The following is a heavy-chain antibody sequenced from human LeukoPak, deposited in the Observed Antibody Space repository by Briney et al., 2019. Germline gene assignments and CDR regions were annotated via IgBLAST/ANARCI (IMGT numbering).Heavy chain of an antibody. J-gene: IGHJ5*01. Sequence: SETLSLTCTVSGGSISSYYWSWIRQPPGKGLDWIGYVYYSGSANYNPSLESRVIMSVDTSKNQFSLNLSSVTAADTAVYYCARVADTALIRRGPFDSWGRGTLVTVSS. CDR3: ARVADTALIRRGPFDS. CDR2: VYYSGSA. CDR1: GGSISSYY. V-gene: IGHV4-59*01. D-gene: IGHD5-18*01.